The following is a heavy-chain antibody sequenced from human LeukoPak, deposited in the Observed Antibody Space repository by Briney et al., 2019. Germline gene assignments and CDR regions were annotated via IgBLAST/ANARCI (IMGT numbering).Heavy chain of an antibody. D-gene: IGHD1-26*01. CDR1: GFTFSSYW. CDR2: IKQDGSEK. Sequence: GGSLRLSCAASGFTFSSYWMSWVRQAPGKGLEWVANIKQDGSEKYYVDSVRGRFTISRDNAKNSLYLQMNSLRAEDTAVYYCAREARDKKIYSGSYYYAFDIWGQGTMVTVSS. J-gene: IGHJ3*02. CDR3: AREARDKKIYSGSYYYAFDI. V-gene: IGHV3-7*01.